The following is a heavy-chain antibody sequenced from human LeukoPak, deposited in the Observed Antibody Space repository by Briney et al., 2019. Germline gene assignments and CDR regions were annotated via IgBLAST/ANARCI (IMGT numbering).Heavy chain of an antibody. V-gene: IGHV4-34*01. D-gene: IGHD3-22*01. J-gene: IGHJ4*02. Sequence: SETLSLTCAVYGGSFSGYYWGWIRQPPGKGLEWIGEINHSGSTNYNPSLKSRVTISVDTSKNQFSLKLSSVTAADTAVYYCARAAGVSGYFIDYWGQGTLVTVSS. CDR1: GGSFSGYY. CDR3: ARAAGVSGYFIDY. CDR2: INHSGST.